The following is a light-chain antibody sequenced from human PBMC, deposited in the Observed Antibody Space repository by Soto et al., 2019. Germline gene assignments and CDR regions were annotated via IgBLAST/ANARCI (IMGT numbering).Light chain of an antibody. CDR3: QQYNNWPIT. J-gene: IGKJ5*01. V-gene: IGKV3D-15*01. Sequence: EVVLTQSPATLSVSPGERATVSWSASQSVSSNLAWYQQKPGQAPRLLIYGASTRATGIPARFSGSGSGTEFTLTISSLQSEDFAVYYCQQYNNWPITCGQGTRLEIK. CDR1: QSVSSN. CDR2: GAS.